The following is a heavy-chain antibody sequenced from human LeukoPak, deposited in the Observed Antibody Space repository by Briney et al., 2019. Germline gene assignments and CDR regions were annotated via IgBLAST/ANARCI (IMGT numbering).Heavy chain of an antibody. Sequence: PGGSLRLSCVASGFTFSTYYMSWVRQAPGKGLELVSSISSGSVLMSYADSVRGRFTISRDDGKNSMYLHMNNLRAEDTAVYYCARALWFGETFPAYWGQGTLVTVSS. J-gene: IGHJ4*02. CDR3: ARALWFGETFPAY. V-gene: IGHV3-21*01. D-gene: IGHD3-10*01. CDR2: ISSGSVLM. CDR1: GFTFSTYY.